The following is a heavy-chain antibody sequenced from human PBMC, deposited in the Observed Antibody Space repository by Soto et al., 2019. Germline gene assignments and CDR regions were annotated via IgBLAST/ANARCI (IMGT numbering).Heavy chain of an antibody. CDR2: IAYDGSYK. Sequence: QVQLVESGGGVVQPGASLRLSCAASGFTFSSYAMPWVRQAPGRGLEWVAVIAYDGSYKYYADSVKGRFTISRDNSKNTLYLQMSSLRAEDTAVYYCARDVYSNGADAFDIWGQGTMVTVSS. V-gene: IGHV3-30-3*01. CDR1: GFTFSSYA. CDR3: ARDVYSNGADAFDI. J-gene: IGHJ3*02. D-gene: IGHD5-18*01.